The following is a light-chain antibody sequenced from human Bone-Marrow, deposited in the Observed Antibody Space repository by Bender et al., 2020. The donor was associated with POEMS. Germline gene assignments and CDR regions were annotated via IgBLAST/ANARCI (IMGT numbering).Light chain of an antibody. J-gene: IGLJ3*02. Sequence: QSALTQPASVSGSPGQSITISCSGTSSDFGTNNYVAWYQQHPDKAPKLIIYEVNKRPSGLSTRFSGSKSGNTASLTISGLQAEDDADYYCCSHAGSSTWVFGGGTKLTVL. CDR3: CSHAGSSTWV. CDR2: EVN. V-gene: IGLV2-23*02. CDR1: SSDFGTNNY.